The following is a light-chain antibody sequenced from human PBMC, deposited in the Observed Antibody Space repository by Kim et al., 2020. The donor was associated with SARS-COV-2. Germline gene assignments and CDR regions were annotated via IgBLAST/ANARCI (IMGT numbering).Light chain of an antibody. J-gene: IGKJ4*01. CDR3: QQYHNYPLT. CDR2: DAS. V-gene: IGKV1-33*01. Sequence: ASVGDRVTITCQGSQDIRKNLDWYQQKPGKAPKSLIYDASNLQTGVPSRFSGSGSGTDFTLTISSLQPEDIATYYCQQYHNYPLTFGGGTKVDIK. CDR1: QDIRKN.